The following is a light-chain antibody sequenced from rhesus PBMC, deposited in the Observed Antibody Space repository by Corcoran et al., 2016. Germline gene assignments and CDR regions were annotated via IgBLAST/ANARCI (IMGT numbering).Light chain of an antibody. Sequence: DIQMTQSPSSLSASVGERVTITCRARENVNNYLNWYQQKPGKTPNFLIYKASTLQSVVPSRFSGSGSGTDYTFTISSLPPEDVATYYCQHCYGTPLTFGGGTQVELK. J-gene: IGKJ4*01. CDR1: ENVNNY. CDR2: KAS. CDR3: QHCYGTPLT. V-gene: IGKV1-74*01.